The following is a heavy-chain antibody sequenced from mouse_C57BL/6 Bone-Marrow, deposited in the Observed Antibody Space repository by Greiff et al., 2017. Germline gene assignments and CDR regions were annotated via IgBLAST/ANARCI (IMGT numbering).Heavy chain of an antibody. V-gene: IGHV1-64*01. CDR1: GYTFTSYW. CDR3: ARGRWLLRYYAMDY. J-gene: IGHJ4*01. Sequence: QVQLQQPGAELVKPGASVKLSCKASGYTFTSYWMHWVKQRPGQGLEWIGMIHPNSGSTNYNEKFKSKATLTVDKSSSTAYMQLSSLTSEDSAVYYCARGRWLLRYYAMDYWGQGTSVTVSS. D-gene: IGHD2-3*01. CDR2: IHPNSGST.